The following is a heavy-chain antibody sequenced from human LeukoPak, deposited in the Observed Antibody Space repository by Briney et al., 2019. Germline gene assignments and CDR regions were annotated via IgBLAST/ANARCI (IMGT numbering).Heavy chain of an antibody. CDR1: GFIFSNYV. Sequence: GGSLRLSCAASGFIFSNYVMAWVRQAPGKGLEWVSGIGGSGDNTYYADSVEGRFTISRDNSKNTLYLQMNSLRAEDTAVYYCGKDPNGDYLGAFDFWGQGTMVTVSS. CDR3: GKDPNGDYLGAFDF. D-gene: IGHD2-8*01. J-gene: IGHJ3*01. CDR2: IGGSGDNT. V-gene: IGHV3-23*01.